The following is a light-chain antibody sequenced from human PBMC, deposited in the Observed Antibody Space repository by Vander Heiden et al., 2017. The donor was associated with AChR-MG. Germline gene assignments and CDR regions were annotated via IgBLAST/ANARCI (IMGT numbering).Light chain of an antibody. V-gene: IGLV2-14*03. CDR3: SSYTTSKTRV. J-gene: IGLJ3*02. CDR2: DVT. Sequence: QSALTQPASVSGSPGQSITISCTGTSNDVGRYNYVSWYQQVPGKAPKLIIYDVTDRPSGVSHRFSGSKSDNTASLTISGLHTEDEADYYCSSYTTSKTRVFGGGTKLTVL. CDR1: SNDVGRYNY.